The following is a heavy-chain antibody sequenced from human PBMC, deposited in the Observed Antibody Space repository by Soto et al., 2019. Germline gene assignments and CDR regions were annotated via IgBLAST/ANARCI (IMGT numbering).Heavy chain of an antibody. Sequence: SETLSLTCAVYGGSFSGYYWSWIRQPPGKGLEWIGEINHSGSTNYNPSLKSRVTISVDTSKNQFSLKLSSVTAADTAVYYCARAIAYYYDSSGYYYPYYYYGMDVWGQGTTVTVSS. CDR3: ARAIAYYYDSSGYYYPYYYYGMDV. D-gene: IGHD3-22*01. V-gene: IGHV4-34*01. CDR2: INHSGST. J-gene: IGHJ6*02. CDR1: GGSFSGYY.